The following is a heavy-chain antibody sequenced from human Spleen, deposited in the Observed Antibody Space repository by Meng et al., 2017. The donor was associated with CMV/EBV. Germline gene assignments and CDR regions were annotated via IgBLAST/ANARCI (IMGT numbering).Heavy chain of an antibody. V-gene: IGHV4-61*01. Sequence: SETLSLTCTVSGGSATNDHSYWSWIRQSPGKGLEWIGHLYYSGNTNYNPSLKSRVTISADTSKNQFSLRLSAVTAADTAVYYCARGESYDILTGYYPLIGAFDIWGQGKMVTVSS. CDR1: GGSATNDHSY. CDR3: ARGESYDILTGYYPLIGAFDI. J-gene: IGHJ3*02. CDR2: LYYSGNT. D-gene: IGHD3-9*01.